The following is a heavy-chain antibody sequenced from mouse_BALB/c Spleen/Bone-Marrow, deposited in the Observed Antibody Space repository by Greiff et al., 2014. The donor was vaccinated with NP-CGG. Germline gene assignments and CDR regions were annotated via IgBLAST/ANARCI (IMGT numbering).Heavy chain of an antibody. CDR2: IDTSDSYI. CDR3: ARGGHDFSLDY. D-gene: IGHD2-4*01. CDR1: GYTFTDKW. J-gene: IGHJ4*01. Sequence: QVQLQQSGAEFVMPGASVKMSCKASGYTFTDKWMHWVKQRPGQGLEWIGAIDTSDSYINYNQKFKGKASLTVDASFSTAYMHVSSLTSDDSAVYYCARGGHDFSLDYWGQGTSVIVSS. V-gene: IGHV1-69*01.